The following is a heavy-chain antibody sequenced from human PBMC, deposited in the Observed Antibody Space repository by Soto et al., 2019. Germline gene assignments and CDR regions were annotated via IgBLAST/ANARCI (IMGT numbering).Heavy chain of an antibody. CDR3: ARFPQTAIVGAAYFDY. V-gene: IGHV1-69*02. J-gene: IGHJ4*02. CDR2: ILPILGIA. CDR1: GGTFSSYI. Sequence: QVQLVQSGAEVKKPGSSVKVSCKASGGTFSSYIISWVRQAPGQGLEWMGRILPILGIANYAQKFQGRVTITADKSKSTAYMELSSLRSEDTAVYYCARFPQTAIVGAAYFDYWGQGTLVTVSS. D-gene: IGHD1-26*01.